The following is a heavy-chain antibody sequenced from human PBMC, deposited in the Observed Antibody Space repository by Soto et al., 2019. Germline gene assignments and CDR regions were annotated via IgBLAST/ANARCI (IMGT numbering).Heavy chain of an antibody. Sequence: SETLSLTCAVSGGSISSGAYSWSWIRQPPGKGLEWIGFISHSGIADYNPSLKSRVTISVDVSKNQFSLRLSSVTAADTAMYYCASWGRSSGYFRGLDIWGQGTMVTVSS. V-gene: IGHV4-30-2*01. D-gene: IGHD3-22*01. CDR3: ASWGRSSGYFRGLDI. CDR2: ISHSGIA. CDR1: GGSISSGAYS. J-gene: IGHJ3*02.